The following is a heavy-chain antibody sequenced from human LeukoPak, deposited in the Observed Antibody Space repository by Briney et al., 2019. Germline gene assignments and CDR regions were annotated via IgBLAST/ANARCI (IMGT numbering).Heavy chain of an antibody. CDR1: GFTFSSYA. CDR3: ARARLGTRYFCLDY. Sequence: LRLSCAASGFTFSSYAMSCIRQHPGKGLEWIGYIYYSGSTYYNPSLKSRVTISVDTSKNQFPLKLSSVTAADTAVYYCARARLGTRYFCLDYWGQGTLVTVSS. D-gene: IGHD7-27*01. V-gene: IGHV4-31*02. J-gene: IGHJ4*02. CDR2: IYYSGST.